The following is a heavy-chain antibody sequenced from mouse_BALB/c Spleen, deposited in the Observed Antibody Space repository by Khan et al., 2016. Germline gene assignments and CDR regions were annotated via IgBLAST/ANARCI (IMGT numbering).Heavy chain of an antibody. CDR3: ASSTQSFYAMDY. D-gene: IGHD1-1*01. CDR1: GYSFTSYY. Sequence: EVQLQESGPELMKPGASVKISCKASGYSFTSYYMHWVKQSHGKSLEWIGYIDPFNGGTSYNQQFKGKATLTVDKSSSTAYMHLSSLTSEDSAVYYCASSTQSFYAMDYWGQGTSVTVSS. J-gene: IGHJ4*01. CDR2: IDPFNGGT. V-gene: IGHV1S135*01.